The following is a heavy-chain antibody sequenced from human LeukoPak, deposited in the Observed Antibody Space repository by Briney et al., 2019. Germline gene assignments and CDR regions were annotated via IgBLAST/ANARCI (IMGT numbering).Heavy chain of an antibody. CDR1: GFTFSSYG. Sequence: GGSQRLSCAASGFTFSSYGMHWVRQAPGKGLEWVAVIWYDGSNKYYADSVKGRFTISRDNSKNTLYLQMNSLRAEDTAVYYCARDSGSGWYRHYYGMDVWGQGTTVTVSS. CDR2: IWYDGSNK. CDR3: ARDSGSGWYRHYYGMDV. V-gene: IGHV3-33*01. J-gene: IGHJ6*02. D-gene: IGHD6-19*01.